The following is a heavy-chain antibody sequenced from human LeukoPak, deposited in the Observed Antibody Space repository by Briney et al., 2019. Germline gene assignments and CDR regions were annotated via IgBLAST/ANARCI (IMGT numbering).Heavy chain of an antibody. D-gene: IGHD1-7*01. CDR1: GGSFSNYY. Sequence: SETLSLTCAVYGGSFSNYYWSWIRQPPGKGLEGIGEINDSGRTNYNPSLMSRVTISVDTSKNQFSLRLNSVTATDTAVYYSARRWNYGRNFYIDVWGKGGTVSVSS. J-gene: IGHJ6*03. V-gene: IGHV4-34*01. CDR2: INDSGRT. CDR3: ARRWNYGRNFYIDV.